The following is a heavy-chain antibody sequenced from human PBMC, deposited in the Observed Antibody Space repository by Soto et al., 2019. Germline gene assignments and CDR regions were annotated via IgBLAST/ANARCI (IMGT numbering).Heavy chain of an antibody. D-gene: IGHD5-18*01. CDR3: ARDDYGYSYGNKY. CDR1: GYSFTDYG. J-gene: IGHJ4*02. V-gene: IGHV1-18*01. CDR2: ISGYNGNT. Sequence: QVELVQSGGDVKKPGASVNVSCKASGYSFTDYGISWVRQAPGQGLEWMGWISGYNGNTKYAQKSQDRVSMTTDTSTSTAYMELRSLRSDDTAVYYCARDDYGYSYGNKYWGQGILVTVTS.